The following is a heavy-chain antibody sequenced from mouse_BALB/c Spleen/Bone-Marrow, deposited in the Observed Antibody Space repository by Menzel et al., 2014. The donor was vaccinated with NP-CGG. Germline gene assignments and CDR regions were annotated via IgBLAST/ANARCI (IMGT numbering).Heavy chain of an antibody. CDR3: ARRGSDHWYFDV. D-gene: IGHD1-1*01. CDR1: GFTFSSFG. CDR2: ISSGSSTI. Sequence: VQLKESGGGLVQPGGSRKLSCAASGFTFSSFGVHWVRQAPEKGLEWVAYISSGSSTIYYADTVKGRFTISRDNPKNTLFLQMTSLRSEDTAMYYCARRGSDHWYFDVWGAGTTVTVSS. J-gene: IGHJ1*01. V-gene: IGHV5-17*02.